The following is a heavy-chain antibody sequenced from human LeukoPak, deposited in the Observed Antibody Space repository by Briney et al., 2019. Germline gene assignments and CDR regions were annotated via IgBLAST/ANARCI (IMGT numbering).Heavy chain of an antibody. V-gene: IGHV3-23*01. CDR3: ARAGDITMIVLKRGAFDI. D-gene: IGHD3-22*01. CDR2: ISGSGGST. CDR1: GFTFSSYG. J-gene: IGHJ3*02. Sequence: PGGSLRLSCAASGFTFSSYGMSWVRQAPGKGLEWVSAISGSGGSTYYADSVKGRFTISRDNAKNSLYLQMNSLRAEDTALYYCARAGDITMIVLKRGAFDIWGQGTMVTVSS.